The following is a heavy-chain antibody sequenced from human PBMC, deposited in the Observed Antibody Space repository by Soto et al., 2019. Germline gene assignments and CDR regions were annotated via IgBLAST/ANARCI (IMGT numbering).Heavy chain of an antibody. CDR1: GYSFTSYW. Sequence: PGESLKISCKGSGYSFTSYWIGWVRQMPGKGLEWMGIIYPGDSDTRYSPSFQGQVTISADKSISTAYLQWSSLKASDTAMYYCARVFDFWGGYRGYYFDYWGQGTLVTVSS. CDR2: IYPGDSDT. V-gene: IGHV5-51*01. D-gene: IGHD3-3*01. CDR3: ARVFDFWGGYRGYYFDY. J-gene: IGHJ4*02.